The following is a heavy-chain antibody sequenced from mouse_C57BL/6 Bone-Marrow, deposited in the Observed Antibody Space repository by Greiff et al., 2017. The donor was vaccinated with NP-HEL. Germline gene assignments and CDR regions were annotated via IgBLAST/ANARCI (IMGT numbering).Heavy chain of an antibody. D-gene: IGHD1-1*01. CDR1: GYAFSSYW. V-gene: IGHV1-80*01. J-gene: IGHJ1*03. CDR3: ARLGYYYGLYWYFDV. CDR2: IYPGDGDT. Sequence: QVQLQQSGAELVKPGASVKISCKASGYAFSSYWMNWVKQRPGKGLEWIGQIYPGDGDTNYNGKFKGKATLTADKSSSTAYMPLSSLTSEDSAVDFCARLGYYYGLYWYFDVWGTGTTVTVSS.